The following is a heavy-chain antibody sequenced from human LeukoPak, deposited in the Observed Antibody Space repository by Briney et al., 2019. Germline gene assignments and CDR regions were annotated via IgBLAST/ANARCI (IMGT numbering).Heavy chain of an antibody. Sequence: SGTLSLTCTVSGGSISRYYWSWIRQPPGKGLEWIGYIYYRGSTNYTPSLNSRVTISVDTSKNQFSLKLRSVTAADTAVYYCAREKWSGEAFVICGQGAMVSVSS. CDR2: IYYRGST. V-gene: IGHV4-59*01. CDR1: GGSISRYY. CDR3: AREKWSGEAFVI. J-gene: IGHJ3*02. D-gene: IGHD3-3*01.